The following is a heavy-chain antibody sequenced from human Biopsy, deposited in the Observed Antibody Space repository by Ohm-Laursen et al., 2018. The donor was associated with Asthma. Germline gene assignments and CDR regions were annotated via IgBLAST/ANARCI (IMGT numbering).Heavy chain of an antibody. Sequence: ATVKISCKTSGYTFNSVGITWVRQAPGQGLEWMGWISVYNGNTKVAQKLQDRVTMITDTSTSTAYMELRSLRSDDTAAYFCARAVDYSHYYGIDVWGQGTTVTVS. V-gene: IGHV1-18*01. J-gene: IGHJ6*02. CDR2: ISVYNGNT. CDR3: ARAVDYSHYYGIDV. D-gene: IGHD3-10*01. CDR1: GYTFNSVG.